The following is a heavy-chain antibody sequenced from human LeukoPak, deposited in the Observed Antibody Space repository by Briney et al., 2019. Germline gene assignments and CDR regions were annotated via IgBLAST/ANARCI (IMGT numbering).Heavy chain of an antibody. V-gene: IGHV4-39*07. D-gene: IGHD3-3*01. Sequence: SETLSLTCTVSGGSISSSSYYWGWIRQPPGKGLEWIGSIYYSGSTYYNPSLKSRVTISVDTSKNQFSLKLSSVTAADTAVYYCARMSYDRTGEGRANPYYYYMAVWGKGTTVTVSS. CDR3: ARMSYDRTGEGRANPYYYYMAV. CDR2: IYYSGST. CDR1: GGSISSSSYY. J-gene: IGHJ6*03.